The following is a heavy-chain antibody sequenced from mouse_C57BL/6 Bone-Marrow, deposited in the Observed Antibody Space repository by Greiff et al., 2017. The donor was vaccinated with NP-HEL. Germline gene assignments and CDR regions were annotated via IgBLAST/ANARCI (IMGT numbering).Heavy chain of an antibody. CDR3: ARVGTGGYRYSFAY. CDR1: GFTFSSYA. D-gene: IGHD3-1*01. CDR2: ISDGGSYS. V-gene: IGHV5-4*01. Sequence: EVQLVESGGGLVKPGGSLKLSCAASGFTFSSYAMSWVRQTPEKRLEWVATISDGGSYSYYPDNVKGRFTIYRDNAKNNLYLQMSHLKSEDTAMYYCARVGTGGYRYSFAYWGQGTLVTVSA. J-gene: IGHJ3*01.